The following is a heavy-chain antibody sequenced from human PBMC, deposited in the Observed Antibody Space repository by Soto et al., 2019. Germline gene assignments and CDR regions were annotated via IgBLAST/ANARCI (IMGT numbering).Heavy chain of an antibody. CDR1: GYSFATFW. CDR3: GGQYCSRDTCDGSFDP. CDR2: VDPRDSYT. J-gene: IGHJ5*02. Sequence: PGESLKISCKVCGYSFATFWITWVRQLPWKGLEWMGTVDPRDSYTNYSPSFQGHVTMSADKSISTAYLQWSSLKASDTAIYYSGGQYCSRDTCDGSFDPWGQGTFVPVSP. D-gene: IGHD2-2*01. V-gene: IGHV5-10-1*01.